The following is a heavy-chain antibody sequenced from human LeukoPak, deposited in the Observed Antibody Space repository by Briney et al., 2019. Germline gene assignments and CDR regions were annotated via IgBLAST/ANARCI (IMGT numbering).Heavy chain of an antibody. CDR1: GFTFDDYA. J-gene: IGHJ4*02. CDR3: AKASSTSPDYYFDY. CDR2: ISWNSGSI. D-gene: IGHD2-2*01. Sequence: GGSLRLSCAASGFTFDDYAMHWVRQAPGKGLEWVSGISWNSGSIAYADSVKGRFTISRDNAKNSLYLQMNSLRAEDMALHYCAKASSTSPDYYFDYWGQGTLVTVSS. V-gene: IGHV3-9*03.